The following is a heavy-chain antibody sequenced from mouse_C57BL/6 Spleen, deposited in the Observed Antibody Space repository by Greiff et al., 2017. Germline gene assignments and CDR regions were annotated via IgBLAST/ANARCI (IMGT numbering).Heavy chain of an antibody. D-gene: IGHD2-2*01. CDR3: ARQGSTMVMAMDY. J-gene: IGHJ4*01. CDR2: ISSGGSYT. V-gene: IGHV5-6*01. CDR1: GFTFSSYG. Sequence: EVKLVESGGDLVKPGGSLKLSCAASGFTFSSYGMSWVRQTPDKRLEWVATISSGGSYTYYPDSLKGRFTISRDNAKNTLYLQMSSLKSEDTAMYYCARQGSTMVMAMDYWGQGTSVTVSS.